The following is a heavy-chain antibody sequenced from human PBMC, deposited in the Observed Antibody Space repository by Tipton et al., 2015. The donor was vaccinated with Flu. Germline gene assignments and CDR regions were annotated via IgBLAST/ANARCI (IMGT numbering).Heavy chain of an antibody. CDR1: GGSISIGSYY. J-gene: IGHJ4*02. CDR3: AREIGGYNYLDF. D-gene: IGHD3-10*01. Sequence: TLSLTCTVSGGSISIGSYYWSWIRQQPGMGLEWMGYIPDSGKTYYNPSLNSRVTISLDTSKNQFSLVMNSVTAADTAVYYCAREIGGYNYLDFWRQGTLVIVSS. V-gene: IGHV4-31*03. CDR2: IPDSGKT.